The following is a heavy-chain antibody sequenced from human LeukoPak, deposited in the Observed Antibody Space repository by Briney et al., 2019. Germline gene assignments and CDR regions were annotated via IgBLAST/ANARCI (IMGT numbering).Heavy chain of an antibody. D-gene: IGHD6-6*01. J-gene: IGHJ4*02. CDR3: ARGFVPYSSSSPYFDY. CDR2: ISAYNGNT. CDR1: GYTFTSYG. V-gene: IGHV1-18*01. Sequence: ASVKVSCKASGYTFTSYGISWVRQAPGQGLEWMGWISAYNGNTNYAQKLQGRVTMTTDTSTSTAYMELRSLRSDDTAVYYCARGFVPYSSSSPYFDYWGQGTLVTVSP.